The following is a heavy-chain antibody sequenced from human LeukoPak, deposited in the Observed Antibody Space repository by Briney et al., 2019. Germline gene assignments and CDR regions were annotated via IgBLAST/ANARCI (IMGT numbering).Heavy chain of an antibody. V-gene: IGHV3-48*01. D-gene: IGHD1-26*01. J-gene: IGHJ4*02. CDR2: ISSSSSTI. CDR3: ASAVGAIGY. Sequence: GGSLRLSCAASGFTFSSYSMNWVRQAPGKGLEWVSYISSSSSTIYYADSVKGRFTISRDNAKNSLYLQMNSLRAEDTAVYYCASAVGAIGYWGQGTLVTVSS. CDR1: GFTFSSYS.